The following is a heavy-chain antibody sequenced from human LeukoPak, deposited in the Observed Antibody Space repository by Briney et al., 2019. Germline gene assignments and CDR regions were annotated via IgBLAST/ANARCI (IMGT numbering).Heavy chain of an antibody. Sequence: KPSETLSLTCAVSGYSISSGYYWGWIRQPPGKGLEWIGSIYHSGSTYYNPSLKSRVTISVDTSKNQFSLKLSSVTAADTAVYYCAKPPGEGSRLDAFDIWGRGTMVTVSS. CDR3: AKPPGEGSRLDAFDI. D-gene: IGHD2-15*01. J-gene: IGHJ3*02. V-gene: IGHV4-38-2*01. CDR1: GYSISSGYY. CDR2: IYHSGST.